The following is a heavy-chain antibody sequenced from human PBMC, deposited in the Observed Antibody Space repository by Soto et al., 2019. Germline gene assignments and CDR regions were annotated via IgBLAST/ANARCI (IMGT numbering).Heavy chain of an antibody. CDR3: ARMASFGSLNWFDP. D-gene: IGHD3-10*01. V-gene: IGHV1-8*01. CDR2: MNPGSGDT. CDR1: GYTFTNND. J-gene: IGHJ5*02. Sequence: ASVKGSCKASGYTFTNNDVSWVRQATGQGLEWMGWMNPGSGDTGYAQKFQGRVTMTRDISTATAYMELSSLTSEDTAIYYCARMASFGSLNWFDPWGQGTLVTVSS.